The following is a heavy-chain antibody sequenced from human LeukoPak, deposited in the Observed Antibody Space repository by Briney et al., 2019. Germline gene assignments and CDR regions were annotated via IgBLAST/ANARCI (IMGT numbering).Heavy chain of an antibody. CDR1: GYTFTSYY. J-gene: IGHJ4*02. CDR2: IKPNDGST. CDR3: ASDPPESYRFAY. Sequence: WASVKVSCKASGYTFTSYYLHWVRQAPGQGPEWMGIIKPNDGSTQYPQKFQGRVTMTRDMSASTVYMELSSLTSEDTAMYYCASDPPESYRFAYWGQEPPVTVSS. D-gene: IGHD2-2*02. V-gene: IGHV1-46*01.